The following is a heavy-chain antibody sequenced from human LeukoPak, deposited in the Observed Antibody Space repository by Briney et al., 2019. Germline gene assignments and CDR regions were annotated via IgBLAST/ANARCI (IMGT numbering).Heavy chain of an antibody. CDR3: AREVISAASNWFDP. J-gene: IGHJ5*02. D-gene: IGHD6-13*01. Sequence: GGSLRLSCAASGFTFSTYNMHWIRQAPGEGLEWVSYISSSSTTAYYADSVKGRFTISRDNARNSLYLQMNSLREEDTAVYYCAREVISAASNWFDPWGQGTLVTVSS. CDR1: GFTFSTYN. CDR2: ISSSSTTA. V-gene: IGHV3-48*02.